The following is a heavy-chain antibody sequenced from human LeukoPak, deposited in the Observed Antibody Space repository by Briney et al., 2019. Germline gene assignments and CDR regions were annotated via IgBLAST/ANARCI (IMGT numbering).Heavy chain of an antibody. CDR2: INHSGST. Sequence: SETLSLTCAVYGGSFSGYYWSWIRQPPGKGLEWIGEINHSGSTNYNPSLKSRVTISVDTSKNQFSLRLSSVTAADTAVYYCARVSYYDSSGYPTRYFDYWGQGTLVTVSS. D-gene: IGHD3-22*01. V-gene: IGHV4-34*01. J-gene: IGHJ4*02. CDR3: ARVSYYDSSGYPTRYFDY. CDR1: GGSFSGYY.